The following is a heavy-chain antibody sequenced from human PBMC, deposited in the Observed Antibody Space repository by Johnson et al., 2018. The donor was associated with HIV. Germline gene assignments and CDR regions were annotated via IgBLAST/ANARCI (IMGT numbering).Heavy chain of an antibody. CDR2: IKQHGSTT. Sequence: VQLVESGGGLVQPGGSLRLSCAASGFTFSSYYMSWVRQAPGKGLEWVSYIKQHGSTTSYMDSVKGRFIISRDNAKNSLFLQMNSMRAEDTAVYYWAREIAAAGVVTFDIGGQGKMVTVSS. J-gene: IGHJ3*02. CDR3: AREIAAAGVVTFDI. V-gene: IGHV3-7*03. D-gene: IGHD6-13*01. CDR1: GFTFSSYY.